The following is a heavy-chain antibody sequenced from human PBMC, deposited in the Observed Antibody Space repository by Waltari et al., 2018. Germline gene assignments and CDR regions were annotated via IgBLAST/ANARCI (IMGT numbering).Heavy chain of an antibody. CDR3: AKDHGSGYYYYGMDV. J-gene: IGHJ6*02. V-gene: IGHV3-23*01. D-gene: IGHD6-25*01. CDR1: GFTFSSYA. CDR2: ISGSGGST. Sequence: EVQLLESGGGLVQPGGSLRLSCAASGFTFSSYAMSWVRPAPGKGLEWVSAISGSGGSTYYADSVKGRFTISRDNSKNTLYLQMNSLRAEDTAVYYCAKDHGSGYYYYGMDVWGQGTTVTVSS.